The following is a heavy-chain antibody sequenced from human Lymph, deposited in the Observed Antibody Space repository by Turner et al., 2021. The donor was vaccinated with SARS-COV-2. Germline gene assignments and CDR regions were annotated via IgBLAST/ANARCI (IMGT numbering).Heavy chain of an antibody. V-gene: IGHV3-23*01. D-gene: IGHD5-18*01. CDR1: GFTFSSYG. CDR3: AKGVAGGWIQPNSFDY. Sequence: EWRLLGAGRGLVEPWGYLRPSCAASGFTFSSYGMSWVRQAPGKGLEWVSAISGSGGSTYYADSVKGRFTISRDKSNNTLLLQMNSLRAEDTAVYYCAKGVAGGWIQPNSFDYWGQGTLVTVSS. J-gene: IGHJ4*02. CDR2: ISGSGGST.